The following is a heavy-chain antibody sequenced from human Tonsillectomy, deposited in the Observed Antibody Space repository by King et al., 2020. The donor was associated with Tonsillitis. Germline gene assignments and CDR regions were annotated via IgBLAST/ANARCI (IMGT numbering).Heavy chain of an antibody. CDR3: AREGSPYIGTLDY. Sequence: EQLVQSGGGLVKPGGSLRLSCAASGFTFSTYSMTWVRQAPGKGLEWVSSISSGNNYIYYADSVKGRFTISRDNAKNSLYLQMNSLRAEDTAVYYCAREGSPYIGTLDYWGQGTLVTVSS. D-gene: IGHD3-16*01. J-gene: IGHJ4*02. CDR2: ISSGNNYI. V-gene: IGHV3-21*01. CDR1: GFTFSTYS.